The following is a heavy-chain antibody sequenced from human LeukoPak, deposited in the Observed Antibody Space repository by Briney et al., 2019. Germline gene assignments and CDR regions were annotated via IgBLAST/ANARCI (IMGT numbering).Heavy chain of an antibody. J-gene: IGHJ4*02. CDR2: INPIFGTA. D-gene: IGHD5-18*01. CDR1: GGTFRSYA. CDR3: ARDQGYRYGYGDFDY. V-gene: IGHV1-69*13. Sequence: CSVKVSCKASGGTFRSYAISWVRQAPGQGLEWMGGINPIFGTATYAQKFQGRVTITADESTSTAYMELSSLRSEDTAVYYCARDQGYRYGYGDFDYWGQGTLVTVSS.